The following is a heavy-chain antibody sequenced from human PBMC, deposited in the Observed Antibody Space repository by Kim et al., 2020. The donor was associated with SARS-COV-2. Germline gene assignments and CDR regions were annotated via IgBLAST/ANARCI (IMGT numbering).Heavy chain of an antibody. Sequence: NYARKFQGRVTITADESTSTAYMELSSLRSEDTAVYYCARDRSGYEGFDYWGQGTLVTVSS. V-gene: IGHV1-69*01. D-gene: IGHD5-12*01. J-gene: IGHJ4*02. CDR3: ARDRSGYEGFDY.